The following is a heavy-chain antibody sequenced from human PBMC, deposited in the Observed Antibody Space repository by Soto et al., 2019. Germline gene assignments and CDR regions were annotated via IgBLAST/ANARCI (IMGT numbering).Heavy chain of an antibody. Sequence: LRLSCAASGFTFSSYGMHWVRQAPGKGLEWVAVISYDGSNKYYADSVKGRFTISRDNSKNTLYLQMNSLRAEDTAVYYCAKSNWNYVPKSHYDYWGQGTLVTVSS. V-gene: IGHV3-30*18. D-gene: IGHD1-7*01. CDR2: ISYDGSNK. J-gene: IGHJ4*02. CDR1: GFTFSSYG. CDR3: AKSNWNYVPKSHYDY.